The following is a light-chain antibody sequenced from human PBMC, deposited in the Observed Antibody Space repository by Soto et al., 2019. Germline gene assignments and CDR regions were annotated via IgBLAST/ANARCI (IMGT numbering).Light chain of an antibody. V-gene: IGKV1-8*01. J-gene: IGKJ1*01. CDR2: AAS. CDR3: QQDYSYPWT. Sequence: AIRMTQSPSSFSASTGDRVTITCRASQGISSYLAWYQQKPGKAPKLLIYAASTLQSGVPSRFSGSGSGTDFPLTISCLQSEDFATYYCQQDYSYPWTFGQGTKVEIK. CDR1: QGISSY.